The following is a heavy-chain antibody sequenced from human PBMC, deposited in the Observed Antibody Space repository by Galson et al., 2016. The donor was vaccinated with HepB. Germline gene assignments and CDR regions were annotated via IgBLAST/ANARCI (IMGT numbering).Heavy chain of an antibody. CDR1: GFTFSSYA. CDR3: ARVGKKQLVPGGYYYYGIDV. J-gene: IGHJ6*04. Sequence: SLRLSCAASGFTFSSYAMHWVRQAPGKGLESVSAISSNGGSTYYANSVKGRFTISRDNSKNTLYLQMASLRAENMAVYYCARVGKKQLVPGGYYYYGIDVWGKGTTVTVSS. CDR2: ISSNGGST. V-gene: IGHV3-64*01. D-gene: IGHD6-13*01.